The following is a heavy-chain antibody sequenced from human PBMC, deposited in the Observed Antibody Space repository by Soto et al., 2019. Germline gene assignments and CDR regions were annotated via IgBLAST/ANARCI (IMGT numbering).Heavy chain of an antibody. CDR3: AKPYSGSPPKNFDY. CDR2: ISYDGSNK. CDR1: GFSFSIYG. Sequence: QVQLVESGGGVVQPGRSLRLSCVASGFSFSIYGMYWVRQAPGKGLEWVAAISYDGSNKYYVDSVRGRFTISRDNSKNTVYLQMNSLRGEDTAVYYCAKPYSGSPPKNFDYWGQGTLVTVSS. J-gene: IGHJ4*01. V-gene: IGHV3-30*18. D-gene: IGHD1-26*01.